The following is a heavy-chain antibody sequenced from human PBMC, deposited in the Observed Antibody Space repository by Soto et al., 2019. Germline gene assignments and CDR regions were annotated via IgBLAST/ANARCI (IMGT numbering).Heavy chain of an antibody. CDR1: GDSISTSNYY. CDR2: IYYSGNT. Sequence: QLQLQESGPGLVKPSETLSLTCTVSGDSISTSNYYWGWIRQPPGKGLEWIGVIYYSGNTYYNPSLKSRVTMSVDTSKNQFSLKLSSVTAADTAVYYCARLTRGYSYAFDYWGQGTLVPVSS. J-gene: IGHJ4*02. D-gene: IGHD5-18*01. V-gene: IGHV4-39*01. CDR3: ARLTRGYSYAFDY.